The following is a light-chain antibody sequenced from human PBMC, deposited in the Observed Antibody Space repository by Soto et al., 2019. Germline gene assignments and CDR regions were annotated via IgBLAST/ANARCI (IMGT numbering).Light chain of an antibody. Sequence: EIVMTQSPATLAVSPGERVTLSCKASRSVRSNLAWYQQKPGQAPMLLISGASTRATGITDRFSGSGSGTEFTRTISSLQSEDFAVYYCQQYNNWPRTFGQGTKVDIK. CDR2: GAS. CDR3: QQYNNWPRT. CDR1: RSVRSN. V-gene: IGKV3-15*01. J-gene: IGKJ1*01.